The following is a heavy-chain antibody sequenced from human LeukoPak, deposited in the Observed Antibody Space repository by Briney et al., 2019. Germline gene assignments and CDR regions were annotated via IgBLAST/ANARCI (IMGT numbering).Heavy chain of an antibody. V-gene: IGHV4-34*01. Sequence: PSETLSLTCAVYGGSFSGYYWSWIRQPPGKGLEWIGEINHSGSTNYNPSLKSRVTISVDTSKNQFSLKLGSVTAADTAVYYCAMGWYYYDSSGYPHGMDAWGQGTTVTVSS. CDR3: AMGWYYYDSSGYPHGMDA. D-gene: IGHD3-22*01. CDR1: GGSFSGYY. CDR2: INHSGST. J-gene: IGHJ6*02.